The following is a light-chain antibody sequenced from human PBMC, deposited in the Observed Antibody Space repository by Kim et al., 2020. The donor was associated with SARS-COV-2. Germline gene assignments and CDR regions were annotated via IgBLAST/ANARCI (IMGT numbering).Light chain of an antibody. Sequence: SASVGDRVTITCRASQSIAGYLNWYQQKPGKAPNLLIYAASRLQSGVPSRFSGSGSGTDFTLTIRSLQPEDFATYYCQQSYGTPPTFGQGTKLEI. CDR1: QSIAGY. V-gene: IGKV1-39*01. CDR2: AAS. J-gene: IGKJ2*01. CDR3: QQSYGTPPT.